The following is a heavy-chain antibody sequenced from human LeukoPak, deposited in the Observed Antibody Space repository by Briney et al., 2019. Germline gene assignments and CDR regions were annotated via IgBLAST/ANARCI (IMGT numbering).Heavy chain of an antibody. CDR3: AREGDYYGSGSPFDY. J-gene: IGHJ4*02. CDR1: GGTFISYA. D-gene: IGHD3-10*01. Sequence: ASVKVSCKASGGTFISYAISWVRQAPGQGLEWMGGIIPIFGTANYAQKFQGRVTITADESTSTAYMELSSLRSEDTAVYYCAREGDYYGSGSPFDYWGQGTLVTVSS. V-gene: IGHV1-69*13. CDR2: IIPIFGTA.